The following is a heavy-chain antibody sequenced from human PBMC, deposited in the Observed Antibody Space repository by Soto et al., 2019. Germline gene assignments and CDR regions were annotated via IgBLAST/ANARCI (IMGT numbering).Heavy chain of an antibody. CDR2: IDTGNGNR. J-gene: IGHJ4*02. D-gene: IGHD1-26*01. Sequence: QVHLVQSGTEVKKPGASVKVSCKASGYTFTNYAMHWVRQAPGQRPEWMAWIDTGNGNRKYSQKFQGNVTISTDTYANRAYMELSSLRSEDTAVYYCARDAKWDPRCVAGQQDDYFDYWGQGTLVTVSS. V-gene: IGHV1-3*04. CDR1: GYTFTNYA. CDR3: ARDAKWDPRCVAGQQDDYFDY.